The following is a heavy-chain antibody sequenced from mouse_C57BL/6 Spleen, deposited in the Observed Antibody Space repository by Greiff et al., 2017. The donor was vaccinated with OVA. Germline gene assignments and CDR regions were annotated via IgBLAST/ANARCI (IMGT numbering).Heavy chain of an antibody. J-gene: IGHJ2*01. CDR3: ARGYYGSSPYYFDY. V-gene: IGHV5-17*01. Sequence: EVQLVESGGGLVKPGGSLKLSCAASGFTFSDYGMHWVRQAPEKGLEWVAYISSGSSTIYYADTVKGRFTISRDTATNTLFLQMTSLRSEDTAMYYCARGYYGSSPYYFDYWGQGTTLTVSS. D-gene: IGHD1-1*01. CDR2: ISSGSSTI. CDR1: GFTFSDYG.